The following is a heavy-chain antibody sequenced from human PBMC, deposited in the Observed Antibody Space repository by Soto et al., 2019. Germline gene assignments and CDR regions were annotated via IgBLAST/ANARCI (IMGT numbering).Heavy chain of an antibody. J-gene: IGHJ4*02. CDR1: GGSISSGDYY. CDR2: IYYSGST. D-gene: IGHD5-18*01. Sequence: TLSLTCTVSGGSISSGDYYWSWIRQPPGKGLEWIGYIYYSGSTYYNPSLKSRVTISVDTSKNQFSLKLSSVTAADTAVYYCARTAMVWYFDYWGQGTLVTVSS. CDR3: ARTAMVWYFDY. V-gene: IGHV4-30-4*01.